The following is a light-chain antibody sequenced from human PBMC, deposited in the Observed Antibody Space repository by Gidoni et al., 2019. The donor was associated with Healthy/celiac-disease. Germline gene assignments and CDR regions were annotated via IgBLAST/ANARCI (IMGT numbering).Light chain of an antibody. CDR2: DAS. CDR3: QQRSNSLT. V-gene: IGKV3-11*01. CDR1: HSISNY. Sequence: EIVLTQSPATLSLSPGERATLSCRASHSISNYLAWYQQKPGQAPRLLIYDASNRATGTPARVSGSGSGTDFTLTISSLEPEDFAVYYCQQRSNSLTFGGXTRVEIK. J-gene: IGKJ4*01.